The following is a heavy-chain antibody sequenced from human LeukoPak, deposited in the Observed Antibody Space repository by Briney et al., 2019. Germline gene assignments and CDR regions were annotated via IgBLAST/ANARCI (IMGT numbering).Heavy chain of an antibody. D-gene: IGHD6-19*01. Sequence: GGSLRLSCVDSGVRFSAYIMHWVRQAPGKGLEYVSAIRSDGRSTLYPHAVKGRFTISRDNSKRTLYLQMGSLRAEDTAVYYCTRRYGGHSGWAGYHDSWGQGTLVTVSS. J-gene: IGHJ4*02. CDR3: TRRYGGHSGWAGYHDS. CDR2: IRSDGRST. CDR1: GVRFSAYI. V-gene: IGHV3-64*01.